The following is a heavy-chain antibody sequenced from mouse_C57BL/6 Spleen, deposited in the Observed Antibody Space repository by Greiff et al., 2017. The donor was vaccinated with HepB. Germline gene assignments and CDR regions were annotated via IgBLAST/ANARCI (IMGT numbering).Heavy chain of an antibody. J-gene: IGHJ3*01. D-gene: IGHD4-1*01. CDR3: ARAWDGGWFAY. CDR1: GFTFSSYA. V-gene: IGHV5-4*03. CDR2: ISDGGSYT. Sequence: EVMLVESGGGLVKPGGSLKLSCAASGFTFSSYAMSWVRQTPEKRLEWVATISDGGSYTYYPDNVKGRFTISRDNAKNNLYLQMGHLKSEDTAMYYCARAWDGGWFAYWGQGTLVTVSA.